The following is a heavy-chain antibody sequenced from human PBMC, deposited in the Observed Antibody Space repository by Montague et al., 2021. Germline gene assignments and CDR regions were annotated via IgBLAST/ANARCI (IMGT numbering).Heavy chain of an antibody. D-gene: IGHD1-26*01. CDR3: ARRGTVGGDQKGYFYAMDV. J-gene: IGHJ6*02. CDR1: GGSFSVYS. V-gene: IGHV4-34*01. Sequence: SETLSLTCAVSGGSFSVYSWTWIRQSPGNRLEWIGEVNERGSSNFNPSLKSRLTISVDTSNKHLSLNLRSVTAADTAVYYCARRGTVGGDQKGYFYAMDVWGQGTTVIVSS. CDR2: VNERGSS.